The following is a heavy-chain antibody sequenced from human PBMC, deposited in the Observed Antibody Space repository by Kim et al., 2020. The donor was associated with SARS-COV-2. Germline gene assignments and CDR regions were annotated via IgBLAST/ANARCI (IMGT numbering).Heavy chain of an antibody. CDR3: ARCPGYGYGLVSSWFDP. D-gene: IGHD5-18*01. Sequence: LKSRVTISVDTSKTQFSLKLSSVTAADTAVYYCARCPGYGYGLVSSWFDPWGQGTLVTVSS. V-gene: IGHV4-59*01. J-gene: IGHJ5*02.